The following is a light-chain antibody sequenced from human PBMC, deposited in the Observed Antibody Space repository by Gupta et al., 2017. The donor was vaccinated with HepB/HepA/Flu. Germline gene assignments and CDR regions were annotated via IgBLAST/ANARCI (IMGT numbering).Light chain of an antibody. CDR2: GTS. V-gene: IGKV1-39*01. Sequence: IQMTQSPSSLSASVGDRVTITCRASQSISSYLNWYQQKPGKAPKLLIYGTSTLQKRVPSRFSGSGSGTDFTLTISRLQPEDFAAYYGMQGLSVRRTFGQGTKVEI. J-gene: IGKJ2*02. CDR1: QSISSY. CDR3: MQGLSVRRT.